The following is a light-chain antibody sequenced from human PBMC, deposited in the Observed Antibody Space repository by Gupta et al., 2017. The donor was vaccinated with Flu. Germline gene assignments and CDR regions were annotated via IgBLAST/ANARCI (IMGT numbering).Light chain of an antibody. J-gene: IGKJ1*01. Sequence: AIPMIQSPSSSSTSTAERGTITCRASQGISNYLDWYQQKPGKAPKLLIYAASTAQSGVPSRFSGSGTGTDFTLTISGLQSEDFATYYCQHEDSYPQTFGQGTKVEIK. CDR2: AAS. CDR3: QHEDSYPQT. CDR1: QGISNY. V-gene: IGKV1-8*01.